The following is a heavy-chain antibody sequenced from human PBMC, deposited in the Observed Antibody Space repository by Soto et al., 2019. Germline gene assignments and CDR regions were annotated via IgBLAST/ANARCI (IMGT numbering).Heavy chain of an antibody. CDR1: GYSFTSYW. CDR3: ARTYYYGSGSYYDFHSMDV. Sequence: SGESLKISCKGSGYSFTSYWIGWVLQIPWKGLEWMGIIYPGDSDTRYSPSFQGQVTISADKSISTAYLQWSSLKASDTAMYYCARTYYYGSGSYYDFHSMDVWGQGTTVTVSS. D-gene: IGHD3-10*01. J-gene: IGHJ6*02. V-gene: IGHV5-51*01. CDR2: IYPGDSDT.